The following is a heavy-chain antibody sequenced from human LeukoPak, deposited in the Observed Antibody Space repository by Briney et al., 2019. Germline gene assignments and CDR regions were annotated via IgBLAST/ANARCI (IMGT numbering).Heavy chain of an antibody. V-gene: IGHV3-66*01. Sequence: GGSLRLPCAASGFTVSSSYISWVRQAPGKGLEWVSVMYSGGNTYYADSVKGRFTIPRDKSKNTLYLQMNSLRAEDTAVYHCARVQAVFQNFDYWGQGTLVTVSS. J-gene: IGHJ4*02. CDR2: MYSGGNT. CDR3: ARVQAVFQNFDY. CDR1: GFTVSSSY.